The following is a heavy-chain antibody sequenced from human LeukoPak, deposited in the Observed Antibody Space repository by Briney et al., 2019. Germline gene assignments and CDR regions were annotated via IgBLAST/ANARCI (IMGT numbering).Heavy chain of an antibody. J-gene: IGHJ3*02. V-gene: IGHV4-59*11. CDR1: GGSMSSHY. D-gene: IGHD3-22*01. Sequence: PSETLSLTCSVSGGSMSSHYWSWIRQPPGKGLEWNGYIYYSGKTYYNPSLESRVSISVDTSKNHFSLKLTSVTAADTAVYSCARLLDNDSSGDPDTFDMWGQGTMVTVSS. CDR2: IYYSGKT. CDR3: ARLLDNDSSGDPDTFDM.